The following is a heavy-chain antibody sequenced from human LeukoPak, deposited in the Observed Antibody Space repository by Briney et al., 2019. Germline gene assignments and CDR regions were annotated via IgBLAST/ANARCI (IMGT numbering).Heavy chain of an antibody. CDR3: ARRRGIAARPGWFDP. J-gene: IGHJ5*02. CDR1: GGSISAYY. V-gene: IGHV4-4*09. D-gene: IGHD6-6*01. Sequence: SETLSLTCTVSGGSISAYYWTWIRQPPGKGLEWIGNIHTSGSTNYNPSLKSRVTISVDTSKNQFSLKLSSVTAADTAVYYCARRRGIAARPGWFDPWGQGTLVSVSS. CDR2: IHTSGST.